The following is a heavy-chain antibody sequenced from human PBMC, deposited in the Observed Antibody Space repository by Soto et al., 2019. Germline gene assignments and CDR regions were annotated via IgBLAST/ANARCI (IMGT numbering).Heavy chain of an antibody. CDR3: ARDSRVRGVTYYGMDV. CDR2: IYYSGST. V-gene: IGHV4-31*03. D-gene: IGHD3-10*01. CDR1: GGSISSGGYY. J-gene: IGHJ6*02. Sequence: PSETLSLTCTVSGGSISSGGYYWSWIRQHPGKGLEWIGYIYYSGSTYYNLSLKSRVTISVDTSTNQFSLNLSSVTASDTAVYYCARDSRVRGVTYYGMDVWGRRTRVAVSS.